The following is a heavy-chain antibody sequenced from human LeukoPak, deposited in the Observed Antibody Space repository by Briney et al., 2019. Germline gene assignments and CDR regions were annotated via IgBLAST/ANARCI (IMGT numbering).Heavy chain of an antibody. V-gene: IGHV4-39*07. D-gene: IGHD6-13*01. J-gene: IGHJ4*02. CDR2: INHSGST. CDR3: ARGSGYSSTWRGYYFDY. Sequence: PSETLSLTCTVSGGSISSGGYYWSWIRQPPGKGLEWIGEINHSGSTNYNPSLKSRVTISVDTSKNQFSLKLSSVTAADTAVYYCARGSGYSSTWRGYYFDYWGQGTLVTVSS. CDR1: GGSISSGGYY.